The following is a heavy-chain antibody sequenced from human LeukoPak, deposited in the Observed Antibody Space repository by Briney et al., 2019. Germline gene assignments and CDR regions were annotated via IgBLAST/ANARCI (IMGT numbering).Heavy chain of an antibody. CDR1: GGTFSSHG. CDR3: ARRWPHSSGYYLFDY. D-gene: IGHD3-22*01. V-gene: IGHV1-69*05. J-gene: IGHJ4*02. CDR2: IIPIFGAT. Sequence: SVKVSCKASGGTFSSHGFSWVRQAPAQGLEGMGGIIPIFGATNYAQKFQGRVTITTDDSTSTGYMELSSLRSEDTAVYYCARRWPHSSGYYLFDYWGQGTLVTVSS.